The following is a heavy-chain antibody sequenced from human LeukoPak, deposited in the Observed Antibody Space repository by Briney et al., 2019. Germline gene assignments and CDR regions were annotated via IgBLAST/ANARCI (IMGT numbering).Heavy chain of an antibody. D-gene: IGHD3-22*01. Sequence: ASVKVSCKASGYTFTGYYMHWVRQAPGQGLEWMGWINPNSGGTNYAQKLQGRVTMTRDTSISTAYMELSRLRSDDTAVYYCAMARGYDSSGYYYGNYFDYWGQGTLVTVSS. V-gene: IGHV1-2*02. CDR2: INPNSGGT. CDR3: AMARGYDSSGYYYGNYFDY. J-gene: IGHJ4*02. CDR1: GYTFTGYY.